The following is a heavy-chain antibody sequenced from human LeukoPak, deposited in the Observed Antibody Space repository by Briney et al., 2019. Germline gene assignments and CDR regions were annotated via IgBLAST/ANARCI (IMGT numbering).Heavy chain of an antibody. V-gene: IGHV4-39*01. J-gene: IGHJ4*02. Sequence: SETLSLTCTVSGGSISSSSNYWGWIRQPPGKGLEWIGSIYYSENTYYNPSLKSRVTISVDTSKNQFSLKLSSVTAADTAVYYCGRLRGYSYGFPDCWGQGSLVTVSS. CDR2: IYYSENT. CDR1: GGSISSSSNY. CDR3: GRLRGYSYGFPDC. D-gene: IGHD5-18*01.